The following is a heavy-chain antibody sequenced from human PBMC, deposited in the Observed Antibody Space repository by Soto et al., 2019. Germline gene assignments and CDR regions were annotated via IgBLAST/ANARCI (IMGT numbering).Heavy chain of an antibody. CDR2: ISYDGSNK. D-gene: IGHD7-27*01. CDR1: GFTFSSYG. Sequence: GGSLRLSCAASGFTFSSYGMHWVRQAPGKGLEWVAVISYDGSNKYYADSVKGRFTISRDNSKNTLYLQMNSLRAEDTAVYYCAKTCGGLGIADYWGQGTLVTVSS. CDR3: AKTCGGLGIADY. V-gene: IGHV3-30*18. J-gene: IGHJ4*02.